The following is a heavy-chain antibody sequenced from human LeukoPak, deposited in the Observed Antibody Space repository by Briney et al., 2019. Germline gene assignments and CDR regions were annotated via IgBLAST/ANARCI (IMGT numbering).Heavy chain of an antibody. D-gene: IGHD3-9*01. J-gene: IGHJ4*02. CDR1: GFTFSSYA. V-gene: IGHV3-30-3*01. CDR2: ISYDGSNK. Sequence: GGSLRLSCAASGFTFSSYAMHWVRQAPGKGLEWVAVISYDGSNKYYADSVKGRFTISRDNSKNTLYLQMNSLRAEDTAVYYCAKAAAESYNILTGYYMRISDYWGQGTLVTVSS. CDR3: AKAAAESYNILTGYYMRISDY.